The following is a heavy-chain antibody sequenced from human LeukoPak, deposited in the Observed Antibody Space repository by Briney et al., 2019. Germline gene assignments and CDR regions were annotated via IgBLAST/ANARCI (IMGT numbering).Heavy chain of an antibody. V-gene: IGHV4-34*01. CDR2: INHSGST. J-gene: IGHJ4*02. Sequence: PSETLSLTCAVYGGSFSGYYWSWIRQPPGKGLEWIGEINHSGSTNYNPSLKSRVTISVDMSKNQFSLKLSSVTAADTAVYYCARGLIAAAASFDYWGQGTLVTVSS. CDR3: ARGLIAAAASFDY. CDR1: GGSFSGYY. D-gene: IGHD6-13*01.